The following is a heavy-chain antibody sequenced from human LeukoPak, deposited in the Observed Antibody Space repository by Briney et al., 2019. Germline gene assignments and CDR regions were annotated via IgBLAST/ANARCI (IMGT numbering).Heavy chain of an antibody. CDR3: ARASDGDYGRAAFDY. J-gene: IGHJ4*02. D-gene: IGHD4-17*01. CDR2: INPSGGST. CDR1: GYTFTSYY. V-gene: IGHV1-46*01. Sequence: ASVKVSCKASGYTFTSYYMHWVRQAPGQGLEWMGIINPSGGSTSYAQKFQGRVTMTRDTSTSTVYMELSSLRSEDTAVYYCARASDGDYGRAAFDYWGQGSLVTVSS.